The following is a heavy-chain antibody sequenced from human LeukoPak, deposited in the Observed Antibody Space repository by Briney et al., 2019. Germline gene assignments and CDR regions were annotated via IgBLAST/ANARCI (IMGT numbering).Heavy chain of an antibody. V-gene: IGHV3-23*01. CDR3: AKAARSVFSWDFDY. CDR1: GFTFDDYA. Sequence: GGSLRLSCAASGFTFDDYAMHWVRQAPGKGLEWVSAISGSGGSTYYADSVKGRFTISRDNSKNTLYLQMNSLRAEDTAVYYCAKAARSVFSWDFDYWGQGTLVTVSS. J-gene: IGHJ4*02. D-gene: IGHD1-14*01. CDR2: ISGSGGST.